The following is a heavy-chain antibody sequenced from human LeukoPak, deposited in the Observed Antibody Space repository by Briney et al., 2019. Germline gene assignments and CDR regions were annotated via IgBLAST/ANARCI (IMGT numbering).Heavy chain of an antibody. CDR2: ITSDGTGT. V-gene: IGHV3-74*01. D-gene: IGHD5-24*01. J-gene: IGHJ5*01. CDR3: ARGYNYANDFDS. Sequence: GGSLRLSCVASGFTFSNYWMHWVRQAPGKGLVWVSRITSDGTGTTYADSVKGRFTISRDNAKNTLYLQMNSLRVEDTALYYCARGYNYANDFDSWGQGTLVSVSS. CDR1: GFTFSNYW.